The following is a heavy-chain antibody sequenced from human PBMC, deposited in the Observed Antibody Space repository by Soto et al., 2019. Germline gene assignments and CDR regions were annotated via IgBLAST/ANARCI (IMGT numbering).Heavy chain of an antibody. D-gene: IGHD3-10*01. Sequence: GGSLRLSCAASGFTFSSYWMSWVRQAPGKGLEWVANIKQDGSEKYYVDSAKGRFTISRDNAKNSLYLQMNSLRAEDTAVYYCARDQITMVRGVIIPYYYYGMDVWGQGTTVTVSS. CDR2: IKQDGSEK. CDR3: ARDQITMVRGVIIPYYYYGMDV. CDR1: GFTFSSYW. J-gene: IGHJ6*02. V-gene: IGHV3-7*03.